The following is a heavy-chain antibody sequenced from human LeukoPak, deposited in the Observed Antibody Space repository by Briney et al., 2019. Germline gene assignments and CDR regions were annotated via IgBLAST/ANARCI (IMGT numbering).Heavy chain of an antibody. D-gene: IGHD3-22*01. CDR2: INHSGST. CDR1: GGSFSGYY. J-gene: IGHJ6*02. V-gene: IGHV4-34*01. Sequence: SETLSLTCAVYGGSFSGYYWTWIRQPPGKGLEWIGEINHSGSTNYNPSLKSRVTISVDTSKNQFSLKMRSVTAADTAVYYCARRLDSSGYPPRVGYYYYGMDVWGQGTTVTVSS. CDR3: ARRLDSSGYPPRVGYYYYGMDV.